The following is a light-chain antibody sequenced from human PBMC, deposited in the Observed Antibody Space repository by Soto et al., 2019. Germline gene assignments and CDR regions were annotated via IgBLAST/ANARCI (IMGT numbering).Light chain of an antibody. Sequence: QSALTQPASVSGSPGQSITISCTGTSSDVGGYNSVSWYQQHPGKAPKLILYDVTDRPSGVSYRFSGSKSGNTASLTISGLQAAGEADYLCSSFTSSMTNVFGSGTKVTAL. CDR1: SSDVGGYNS. J-gene: IGLJ1*01. CDR2: DVT. CDR3: SSFTSSMTNV. V-gene: IGLV2-14*01.